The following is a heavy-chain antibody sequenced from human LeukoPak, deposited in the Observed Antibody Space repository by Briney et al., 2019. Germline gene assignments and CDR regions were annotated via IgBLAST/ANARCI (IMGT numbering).Heavy chain of an antibody. V-gene: IGHV4-31*03. CDR1: GGSIRSDSYY. Sequence: SETLSLTCTVSGGSIRSDSYYWTWIRQNPGKGLEWIGFIYHSGSTYYNPSLKSRVTLSVDTSKNQFSLKLSSVTAADTAVYYCARGPSVAAHLDYWGQGTLVTVSS. CDR2: IYHSGST. D-gene: IGHD5-12*01. J-gene: IGHJ4*02. CDR3: ARGPSVAAHLDY.